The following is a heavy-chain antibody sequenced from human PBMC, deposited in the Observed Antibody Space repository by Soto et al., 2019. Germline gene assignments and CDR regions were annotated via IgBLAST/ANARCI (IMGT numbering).Heavy chain of an antibody. Sequence: GSLRLSCAASGFTFSDYYMSWIRQAPGKGLEWVSYISSSSSYTNYADSVKGRFTISRDNAKNSLYLQMNSLRAEDTAVYYCARGLRYPPYYYYGMDVWGQGTTVTV. CDR3: ARGLRYPPYYYYGMDV. CDR1: GFTFSDYY. CDR2: ISSSSSYT. D-gene: IGHD3-9*01. J-gene: IGHJ6*02. V-gene: IGHV3-11*06.